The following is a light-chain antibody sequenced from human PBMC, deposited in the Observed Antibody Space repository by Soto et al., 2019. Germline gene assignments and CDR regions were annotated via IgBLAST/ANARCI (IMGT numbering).Light chain of an antibody. J-gene: IGKJ1*01. CDR1: QSISSW. CDR2: KAS. CDR3: QQYNSYWT. Sequence: DIQMTQSPSTLSASVGDRVTITCRASQSISSWLAWYQQKPGKAPKLLIYKASSLESGVPSRFSGSGSGTEFTLTISSRETDDFATYCCQQYNSYWTFGQGTKVEIK. V-gene: IGKV1-5*03.